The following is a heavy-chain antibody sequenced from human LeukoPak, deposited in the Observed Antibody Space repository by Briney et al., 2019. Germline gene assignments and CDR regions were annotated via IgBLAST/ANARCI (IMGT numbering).Heavy chain of an antibody. CDR3: ARDVRIILGEDFGGPAFDY. CDR2: ISTYNGDT. V-gene: IGHV1-18*04. J-gene: IGHJ4*02. D-gene: IGHD4-23*01. Sequence: GASVKVSCKAFGYTFNTNGINWVRQAPGQGLEWMGWISTYNGDTRYAQKFQGRVIMTTDTSTNTAYLDLTRLISDDTAVYYCARDVRIILGEDFGGPAFDYWGQGTLVTVSS. CDR1: GYTFNTNG.